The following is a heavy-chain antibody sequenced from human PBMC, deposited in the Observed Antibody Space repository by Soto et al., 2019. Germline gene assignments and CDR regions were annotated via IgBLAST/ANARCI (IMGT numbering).Heavy chain of an antibody. CDR1: GFTFNSYC. CDR3: ARGQRYCSSTNCYGYWFDP. V-gene: IGHV3-7*01. D-gene: IGHD2-2*01. Sequence: GGSLSLSCSASGFTFNSYCMSLVRQAPGNGPEWVANIRQDGGEKHYVDSVKGRFTISRDNVKNSLYLQMNSLRAEDTAVYYCARGQRYCSSTNCYGYWFDPWGQGTMVTVSS. CDR2: IRQDGGEK. J-gene: IGHJ5*02.